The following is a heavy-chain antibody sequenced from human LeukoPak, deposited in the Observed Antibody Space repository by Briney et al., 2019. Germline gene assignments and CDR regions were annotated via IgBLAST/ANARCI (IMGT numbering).Heavy chain of an antibody. V-gene: IGHV4-4*02. CDR3: ARRITMVRGVNTGKNFDY. D-gene: IGHD3-10*01. CDR1: GGSISSSNW. J-gene: IGHJ4*02. Sequence: PSETLSLTCAVSGGSISSSNWWSWVRQPPGKGLEWIGEIYHSGSTNYNPSLKSRVTISVDTSKNQFSLKLSSVTAADTAVYYCARRITMVRGVNTGKNFDYWGQGTLVTVSS. CDR2: IYHSGST.